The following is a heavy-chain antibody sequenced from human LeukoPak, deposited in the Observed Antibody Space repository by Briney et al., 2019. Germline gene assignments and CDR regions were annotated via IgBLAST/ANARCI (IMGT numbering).Heavy chain of an antibody. CDR1: GFTFSDYS. CDR3: ARFGWSSGYYHDY. V-gene: IGHV3-21*01. CDR2: ISSSSTYK. J-gene: IGHJ4*02. D-gene: IGHD3-22*01. Sequence: GGSLRLSCAVSGFTFSDYSMNWVRQAPGKGPEWGSAISSSSTYKHYADSVKGRFTGSRDNAPNSLFLQMNSLRADDTAVYYCARFGWSSGYYHDYWGQGTLVTDCS.